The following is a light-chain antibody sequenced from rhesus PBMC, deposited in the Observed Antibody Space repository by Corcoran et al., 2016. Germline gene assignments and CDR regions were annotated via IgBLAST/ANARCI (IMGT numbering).Light chain of an antibody. Sequence: DIQMTQSPSSLSASVGDTVTITCRASQGISSWIAWYQQKPGKAPKLLIYKASSLQSGVPSRFSGIGSRTDFTLTISRLQSEDFATYYCQQYSSRPLTFGGGTKVEIK. CDR2: KAS. J-gene: IGKJ4*01. V-gene: IGKV1-22*01. CDR3: QQYSSRPLT. CDR1: QGISSW.